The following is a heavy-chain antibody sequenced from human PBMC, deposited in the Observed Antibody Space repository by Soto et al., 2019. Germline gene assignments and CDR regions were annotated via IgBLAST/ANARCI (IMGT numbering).Heavy chain of an antibody. CDR3: ARDGPLYYNFWSGHYSRFDY. V-gene: IGHV1-2*02. CDR1: GYTFTDYF. Sequence: ASVKVSCKTSGYTFTDYFIHWVRQAPGQGLEWMGWINPNSGGTNYAQRFEGRVTMTRDTSISTAFMELSGLRSDDTSVYYCARDGPLYYNFWSGHYSRFDYWGQGTLVTVSS. CDR2: INPNSGGT. D-gene: IGHD3-3*01. J-gene: IGHJ4*02.